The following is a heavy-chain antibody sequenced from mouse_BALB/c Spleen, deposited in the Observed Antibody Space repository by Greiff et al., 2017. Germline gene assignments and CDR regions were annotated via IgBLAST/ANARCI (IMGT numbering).Heavy chain of an antibody. CDR2: INSNGGST. Sequence: EVQLQESGGGLVQPGGSLKLSCAASGFTFSSYGMSWVRQTPDKRLELVATINSNGGSTYYPDSVKGRFTISRDNAKNTLYLQMSSLKSEDTAMYYCAREGYYGYYAMDYWGQGTSVTVSS. CDR1: GFTFSSYG. D-gene: IGHD1-2*01. CDR3: AREGYYGYYAMDY. J-gene: IGHJ4*01. V-gene: IGHV5-6-3*01.